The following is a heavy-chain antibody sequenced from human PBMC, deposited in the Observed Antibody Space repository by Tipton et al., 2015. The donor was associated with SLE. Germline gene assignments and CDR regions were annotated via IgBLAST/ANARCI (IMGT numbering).Heavy chain of an antibody. Sequence: GSLRLSCAASGFTVSSNYMNWVRQAPGKGLEWVSVIYAGGSTYYADSVKGRFTISRDNSKNTLYLQMNSLRAEDTAVYYCARGAPDYYDSSEDFDYWGQGTLVTVSS. D-gene: IGHD3-22*01. CDR1: GFTVSSNY. CDR3: ARGAPDYYDSSEDFDY. CDR2: IYAGGST. J-gene: IGHJ4*02. V-gene: IGHV3-66*02.